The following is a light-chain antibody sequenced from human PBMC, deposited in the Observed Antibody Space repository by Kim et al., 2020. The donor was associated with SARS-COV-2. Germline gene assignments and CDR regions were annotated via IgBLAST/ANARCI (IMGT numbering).Light chain of an antibody. CDR3: CSYAGSYTLI. Sequence: QSALTQPRSVSGSPGQSVTISCTGTSSDVGFYIYVSWYQQHPGKAPKLMLYDVSKRRSGVPDRFSGSKSGNTASLTISGLQAENKADYYCCSYAGSYTLIFGGGTRRTVL. CDR1: SSDVGFYIY. V-gene: IGLV2-11*01. CDR2: DVS. J-gene: IGLJ2*01.